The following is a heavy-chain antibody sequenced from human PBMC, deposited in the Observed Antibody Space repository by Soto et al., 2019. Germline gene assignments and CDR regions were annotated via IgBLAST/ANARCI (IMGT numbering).Heavy chain of an antibody. D-gene: IGHD4-4*01. CDR2: IYYSGST. V-gene: IGHV4-59*08. J-gene: IGHJ6*02. CDR1: GGSISSYY. CDR3: ARRGYSNSFYYYYGMDV. Sequence: SETLSLTCTVSGGSISSYYWGWIRQPPGKGLEWIGYIYYSGSTNYNPSLKSRVTISVDTSKNQFSLKLSSVTAADTAVYYCARRGYSNSFYYYYGMDVWGQGTTVTVSS.